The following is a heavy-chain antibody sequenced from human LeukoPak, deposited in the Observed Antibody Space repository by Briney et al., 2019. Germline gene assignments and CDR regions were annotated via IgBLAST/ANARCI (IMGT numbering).Heavy chain of an antibody. CDR1: GGSFSGYY. D-gene: IGHD5-12*01. J-gene: IGHJ4*02. CDR3: ARRVRDSGYSGNRFDY. Sequence: SETLSLTCAVYGGSFSGYYWSWIRQPPGKGLEWIGEINHSGSTNYNPSLKSRVTISVDTSKNQFSLKLSSVTAADTAVYYCARRVRDSGYSGNRFDYWGQGTLVTVSS. CDR2: INHSGST. V-gene: IGHV4-34*01.